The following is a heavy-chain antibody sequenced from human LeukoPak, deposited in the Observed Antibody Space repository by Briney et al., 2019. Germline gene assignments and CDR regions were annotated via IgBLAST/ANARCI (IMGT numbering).Heavy chain of an antibody. V-gene: IGHV4-59*01. CDR3: ARGPLIRGFDAFDI. CDR1: GGSINGYY. D-gene: IGHD3-10*01. Sequence: SETLSLTCTVSGGSINGYYWTWIRLPPGKELEWIGYMYYSGSTNYNPSLKSRVTISVDTSKNQFSLKLSSVTAADTAVYYCARGPLIRGFDAFDIWGQGTMVTVSS. J-gene: IGHJ3*02. CDR2: MYYSGST.